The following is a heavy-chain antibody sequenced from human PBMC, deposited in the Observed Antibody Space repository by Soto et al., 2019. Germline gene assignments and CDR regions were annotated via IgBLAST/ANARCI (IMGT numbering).Heavy chain of an antibody. CDR2: IIPIFGTA. Sequence: SVKVSCKASGGTFSSYAISWVRQAPGQGLEWMGGIIPIFGTANYAQKFQGRVTITADESTSTAYMELSSLRSEDTAVYYCARDGGYCSSTSCLYGMDVWGQGTTVTVSS. CDR1: GGTFSSYA. V-gene: IGHV1-69*13. CDR3: ARDGGYCSSTSCLYGMDV. D-gene: IGHD2-2*01. J-gene: IGHJ6*02.